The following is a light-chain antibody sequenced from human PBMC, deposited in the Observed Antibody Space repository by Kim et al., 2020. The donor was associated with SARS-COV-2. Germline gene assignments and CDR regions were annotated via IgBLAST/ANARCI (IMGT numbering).Light chain of an antibody. CDR2: DVS. Sequence: SITISCTGTSSDIGDYNYVSWYQQHPGKAPKLMIFDVSNRPSGVSNRFSGSKSGNTAALTISGLQAEDESDYYCSSYTSSSTTVVFGGGTQLTVL. CDR1: SSDIGDYNY. J-gene: IGLJ2*01. V-gene: IGLV2-14*03. CDR3: SSYTSSSTTVV.